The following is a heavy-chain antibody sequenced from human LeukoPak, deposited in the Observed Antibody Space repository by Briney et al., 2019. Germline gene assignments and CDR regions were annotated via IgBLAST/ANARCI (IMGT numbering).Heavy chain of an antibody. D-gene: IGHD3-10*01. J-gene: IGHJ4*02. CDR2: INPNSGGT. V-gene: IGHV1-2*02. CDR3: ARGYGSGSYSTFDY. CDR1: GYTFTGYY. Sequence: ASVKVSCKASGYTFTGYYMHWVRQAPGQGLEWMGWINPNSGGTNYAQKFQGRVTMTRDTSISTAYMELSRLRSDDTAVYYCARGYGSGSYSTFDYWGQGTLVPVSS.